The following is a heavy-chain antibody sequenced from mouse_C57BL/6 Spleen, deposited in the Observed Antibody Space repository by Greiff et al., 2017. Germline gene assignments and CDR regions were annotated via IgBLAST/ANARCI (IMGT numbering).Heavy chain of an antibody. CDR1: GYTFTSYG. Sequence: QVQLKESGAELARPGASVKLSCKASGYTFTSYGISWVKQRTGQGLEWIGEIYPRSGNTYYNEKFKGKATLTADKSSSTAYMELRSLTSEDSAVYFCAREGYYYGSSYGYFDVWGTGTTVTVSS. CDR2: IYPRSGNT. CDR3: AREGYYYGSSYGYFDV. D-gene: IGHD1-1*01. J-gene: IGHJ1*03. V-gene: IGHV1-81*01.